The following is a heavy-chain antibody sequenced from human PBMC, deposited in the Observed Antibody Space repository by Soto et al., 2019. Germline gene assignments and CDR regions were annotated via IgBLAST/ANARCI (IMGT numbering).Heavy chain of an antibody. CDR2: ISAYNGNT. Sequence: AGVKVSCQSSGYTFTSYGISWVRQAPGQGLEWMGWISAYNGNTNYAQKLQGRVTMTTDTSTSTAYMELRSLRSDDTAVYYCARGDSSGYYFLDPDYWGQGTLVTVSS. CDR3: ARGDSSGYYFLDPDY. V-gene: IGHV1-18*01. J-gene: IGHJ4*02. CDR1: GYTFTSYG. D-gene: IGHD3-22*01.